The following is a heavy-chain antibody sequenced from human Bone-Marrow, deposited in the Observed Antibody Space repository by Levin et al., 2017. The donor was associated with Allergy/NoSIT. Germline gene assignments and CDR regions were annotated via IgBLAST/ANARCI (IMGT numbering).Heavy chain of an antibody. J-gene: IGHJ4*02. CDR1: GFAFSSFW. V-gene: IGHV3-7*01. CDR3: MRAVRGSANDADS. CDR2: IKDDGTEK. D-gene: IGHD5-12*01. Sequence: GGSLRLSCATSGFAFSSFWMGWVRQVPGKGLEWVANIKDDGTEKYYVDSVRGRFSISRDNALNSLYLQMSSLRAEDTAVYYCMRAVRGSANDADSWGQGTLVTVSS.